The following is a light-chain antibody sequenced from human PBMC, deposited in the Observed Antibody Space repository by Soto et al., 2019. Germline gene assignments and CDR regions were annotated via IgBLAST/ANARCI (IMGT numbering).Light chain of an antibody. CDR3: QQYDNWPWT. J-gene: IGKJ1*01. CDR1: QSLHTN. V-gene: IGKV3-15*01. Sequence: EIELTQSPPTLSASPGERITLSCRATQSLHTNIAWYQQNPGQPPRPLISDASTRASGVPARFSGSGSGTEFTLTITGLQSEDSAIYFCQQYDNWPWTFGHGTKV. CDR2: DAS.